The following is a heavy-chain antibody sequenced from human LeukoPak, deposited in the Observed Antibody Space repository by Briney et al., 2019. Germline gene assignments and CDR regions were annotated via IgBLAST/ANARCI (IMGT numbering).Heavy chain of an antibody. Sequence: GGSLRLSCAASGFTFSSYDMHWVRQATGKGLEWVSAIGTAGDTYYPGSVKGGFTISRENAKNSLYLQMNSLRAGDTAVYYCARRRSGYGYFDLWGRGTLVTVSS. CDR1: GFTFSSYD. CDR2: IGTAGDT. D-gene: IGHD3-22*01. CDR3: ARRRSGYGYFDL. V-gene: IGHV3-13*01. J-gene: IGHJ2*01.